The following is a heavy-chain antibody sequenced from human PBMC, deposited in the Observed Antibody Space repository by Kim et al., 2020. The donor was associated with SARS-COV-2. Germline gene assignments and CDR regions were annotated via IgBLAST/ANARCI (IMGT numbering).Heavy chain of an antibody. CDR2: IIPIFGTA. J-gene: IGHJ6*02. CDR3: ARDMIAVAGASTGYYGMDV. CDR1: GGTFSSYA. Sequence: SVKVSCKASGGTFSSYAISWVRQAPGQGLEWMGGIIPIFGTANYAQKFQGRVTITADESTSTAYMELSSLRSEDTAGYYCARDMIAVAGASTGYYGMDVWGQGTTVTVSS. D-gene: IGHD3-22*01. V-gene: IGHV1-69*13.